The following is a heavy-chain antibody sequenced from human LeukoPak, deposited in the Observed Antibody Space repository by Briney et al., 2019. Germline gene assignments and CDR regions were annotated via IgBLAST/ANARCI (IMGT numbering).Heavy chain of an antibody. D-gene: IGHD2/OR15-2a*01. CDR2: INPNSGGT. V-gene: IGHV1-2*02. CDR1: GYTFTGYY. Sequence: ASVKVSCKASGYTFTGYYMHWVRQAPGQGLEWMGWINPNSGGTNYAQKFQGRVTMTRDTSISTAYMELSSLRSEDTAVYYCARGLSVRASDYYYYYYMDVWGKGTTVTISS. J-gene: IGHJ6*03. CDR3: ARGLSVRASDYYYYYYMDV.